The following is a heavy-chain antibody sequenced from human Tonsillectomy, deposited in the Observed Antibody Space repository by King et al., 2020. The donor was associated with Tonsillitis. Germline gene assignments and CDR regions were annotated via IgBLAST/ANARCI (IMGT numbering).Heavy chain of an antibody. J-gene: IGHJ4*02. CDR3: TRGRRD. CDR2: IRSKANGGTT. V-gene: IGHV3-49*03. CDR1: GFTFVDYA. Sequence: VQLVESGGGLVQPGRSLRLSCTASGFTFVDYALNWFRQSPEKGLEWVGFIRSKANGGTTESAASVKGRFTLSRDDSKSIAYLQMNSLKSEDTAVYYCTRGRRDWGQGTLVTVAS.